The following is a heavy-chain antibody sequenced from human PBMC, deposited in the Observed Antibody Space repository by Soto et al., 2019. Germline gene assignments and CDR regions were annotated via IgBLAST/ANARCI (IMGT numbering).Heavy chain of an antibody. J-gene: IGHJ6*02. CDR3: ARGARRYYYYYGMDV. CDR2: MNPNSGNP. D-gene: IGHD6-6*01. CDR1: GYTFTSYD. V-gene: IGHV1-8*01. Sequence: QVQLVQSGAEVKKPGASVKVSCKASGYTFTSYDINWVRQATGQGLEWMGWMNPNSGNPGYAQKFQGRVTMTRNTSISTAYMELGSLRSEDTAVYYCARGARRYYYYYGMDVWGQGTKVTVSS.